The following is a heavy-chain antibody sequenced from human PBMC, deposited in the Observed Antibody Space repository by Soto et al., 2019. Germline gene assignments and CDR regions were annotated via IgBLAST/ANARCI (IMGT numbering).Heavy chain of an antibody. D-gene: IGHD3-10*01. V-gene: IGHV1-18*01. CDR3: ARDGRAYYGSGSYLGDYYYYYGMDV. CDR2: ISAYNGNT. J-gene: IGHJ6*02. Sequence: ASVKVSCKASGYTFPSYGISWVRQAPGQGLEWMGWISAYNGNTNYAQKLQGRVTMTTDTSTSTAYMELRSLRSDDTAVYYCARDGRAYYGSGSYLGDYYYYYGMDVWGQGTTVTVSS. CDR1: GYTFPSYG.